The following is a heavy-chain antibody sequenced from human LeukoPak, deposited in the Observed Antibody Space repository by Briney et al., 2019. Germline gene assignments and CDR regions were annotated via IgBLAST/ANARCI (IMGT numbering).Heavy chain of an antibody. CDR2: INTDGSST. Sequence: GGSLRLSCAASGFTFSSYWMHWVRQAPGKGLVWVSRINTDGSSTNYATSVKGRFSMSRDNAKNTLYLQMSSLTAEDTAVYYCARRAGGYSHPYDYWGQGILVTVSS. J-gene: IGHJ4*02. D-gene: IGHD4-23*01. CDR3: ARRAGGYSHPYDY. V-gene: IGHV3-74*01. CDR1: GFTFSSYW.